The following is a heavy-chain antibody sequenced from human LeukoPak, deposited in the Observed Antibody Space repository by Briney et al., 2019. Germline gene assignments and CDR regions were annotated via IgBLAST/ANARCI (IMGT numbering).Heavy chain of an antibody. CDR3: AKDPNGDYVGAFDF. CDR1: GITFSSYA. D-gene: IGHD4-17*01. V-gene: IGHV3-23*01. Sequence: GGSLRLSCAASGITFSSYAMVWVRQAPGKGLEWVSAIGGGGGNIHYAESVKGRFTISRDNSKNTLFLQMSSLRVDDTAMYYCAKDPNGDYVGAFDFWGQGTLVSVSS. CDR2: IGGGGGNI. J-gene: IGHJ3*01.